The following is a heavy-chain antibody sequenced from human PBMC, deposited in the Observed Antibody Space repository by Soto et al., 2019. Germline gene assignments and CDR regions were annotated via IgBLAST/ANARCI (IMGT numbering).Heavy chain of an antibody. D-gene: IGHD3-3*01. Sequence: GGSLRLSCAASGFTFSDYYMSWIRQAPGKGLEWVSYISSSGSTIYYADSVKGRFTISRDNARNSLYLQMNSLRAEDTAVYYCAREKVTIFGVVGAGYWGQGTPVTVSS. CDR3: AREKVTIFGVVGAGY. CDR1: GFTFSDYY. V-gene: IGHV3-11*01. J-gene: IGHJ4*02. CDR2: ISSSGSTI.